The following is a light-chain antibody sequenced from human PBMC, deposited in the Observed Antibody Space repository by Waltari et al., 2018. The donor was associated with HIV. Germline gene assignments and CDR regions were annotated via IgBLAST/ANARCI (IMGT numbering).Light chain of an antibody. CDR1: GTDIGASDF. CDR3: SSYTTSETYV. V-gene: IGLV2-14*03. J-gene: IGLJ1*01. CDR2: DAT. Sequence: QSALTQPASVSGSPGQSISISCSGTGTDIGASDFVSWYQQHPRRPPKLIIYDATNRPSDISDRFSDSKSGTTASLTITGLQDEDEAEYFCSSYTTSETYVFGSGTRVTVL.